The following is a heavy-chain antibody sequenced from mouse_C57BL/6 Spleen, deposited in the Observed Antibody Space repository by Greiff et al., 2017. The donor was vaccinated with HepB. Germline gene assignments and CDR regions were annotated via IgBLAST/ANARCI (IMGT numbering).Heavy chain of an antibody. J-gene: IGHJ4*01. V-gene: IGHV1-55*01. D-gene: IGHD3-3*01. CDR3: ARKWDRGPTFYAMDY. Sequence: VKLMESGAELVKPGASVKMSCKASGYTFTSYWITWVKQRPGQGLEWIGDIYPGSGSTNYNEKFKSKATLTVDTSSSTAYMQLSSLTSEDSAVYYCARKWDRGPTFYAMDYWGQGTSVTVSS. CDR1: GYTFTSYW. CDR2: IYPGSGST.